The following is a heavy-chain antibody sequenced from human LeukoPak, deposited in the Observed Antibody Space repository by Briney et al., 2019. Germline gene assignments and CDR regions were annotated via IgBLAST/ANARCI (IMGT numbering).Heavy chain of an antibody. CDR1: AYTFTSYY. CDR2: INPSGGST. CDR3: ARDAGYSDYDRTYGMDV. J-gene: IGHJ6*02. Sequence: ASVKVSCEASAYTFTSYYMHWVRQSPGQGLEWMRIINPSGGSTSYAQKFQGRVTMTRDTSTSTVYMELSSLRSEDTAVYYCARDAGYSDYDRTYGMDVWRQGTTVTVSS. D-gene: IGHD5-12*01. V-gene: IGHV1-46*01.